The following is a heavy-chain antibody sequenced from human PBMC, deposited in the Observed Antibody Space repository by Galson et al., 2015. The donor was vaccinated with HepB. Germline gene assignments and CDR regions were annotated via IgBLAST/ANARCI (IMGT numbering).Heavy chain of an antibody. Sequence: SLRLSCAASGFTFSSYGMHWVRQAPGKGLEWVAVISYDGSNKYYADSVKGRFTISRDNSKNTLYLQMNSLRAEDTAVYYCANWGSGWDFDYWGQGTLVTVSS. J-gene: IGHJ4*02. V-gene: IGHV3-30*18. CDR2: ISYDGSNK. CDR3: ANWGSGWDFDY. CDR1: GFTFSSYG. D-gene: IGHD3-16*01.